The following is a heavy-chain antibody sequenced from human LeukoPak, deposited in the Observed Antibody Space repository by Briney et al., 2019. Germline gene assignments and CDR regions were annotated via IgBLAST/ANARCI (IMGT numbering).Heavy chain of an antibody. J-gene: IGHJ4*02. D-gene: IGHD1-26*01. CDR3: ARGAVGATFN. CDR2: IWYDGSNK. Sequence: GRSLRLSCAAPGFTFSSYGMHWVRQAPGKGLEWVAVIWYDGSNKYYADSVKGRFPISRDNSKNTLYLQMNSLRAEDTAVYYCARGAVGATFNWGQGTLVTVSS. CDR1: GFTFSSYG. V-gene: IGHV3-33*01.